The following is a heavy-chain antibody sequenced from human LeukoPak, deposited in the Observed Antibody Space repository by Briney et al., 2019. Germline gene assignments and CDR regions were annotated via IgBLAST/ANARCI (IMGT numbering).Heavy chain of an antibody. V-gene: IGHV3-11*06. J-gene: IGHJ4*02. D-gene: IGHD5-12*01. CDR1: GFTFSDYY. Sequence: GGSLRLSCAASGFTFSDYYMSWIRQAPGKGLEWISYISSSSIYTNYADSVKGRSTISRDNAKNSLYLQMNSLRAEDTAVYYCARDLGGYSGYDLGAHDYWGQGTLVTVSS. CDR2: ISSSSIYT. CDR3: ARDLGGYSGYDLGAHDY.